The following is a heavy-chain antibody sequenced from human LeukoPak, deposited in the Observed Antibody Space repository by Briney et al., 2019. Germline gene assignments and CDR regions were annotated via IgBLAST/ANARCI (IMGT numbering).Heavy chain of an antibody. D-gene: IGHD3-9*01. Sequence: SVKVSCKASGGTFSSYAISWVRQAPGQGLEWMGRIIPILNIANYAQKFQGRVTITADKSTSTAYMELSSLRSEDTALYYCAVEDYDILTGYYMGGYWGQGTLVTVSS. CDR2: IIPILNIA. J-gene: IGHJ4*02. V-gene: IGHV1-69*04. CDR1: GGTFSSYA. CDR3: AVEDYDILTGYYMGGY.